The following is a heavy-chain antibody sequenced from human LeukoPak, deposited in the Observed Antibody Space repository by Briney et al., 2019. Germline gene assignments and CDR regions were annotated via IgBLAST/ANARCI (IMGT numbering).Heavy chain of an antibody. CDR2: IYYSGST. CDR1: GGSISSGGYY. J-gene: IGHJ4*02. D-gene: IGHD4-17*01. Sequence: PSQTLSLTCTVSGGSISSGGYYWSWIRQHPGKGLEWIGYIYYSGSTYYNPSLKSRVTMSVDTSKNQFSLKLSSVTAADTAVYYCARGGDYGDYCDYWGQGTLVTVSS. CDR3: ARGGDYGDYCDY. V-gene: IGHV4-31*03.